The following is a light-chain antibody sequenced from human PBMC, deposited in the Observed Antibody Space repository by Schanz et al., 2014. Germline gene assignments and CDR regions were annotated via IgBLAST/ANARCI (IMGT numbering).Light chain of an antibody. J-gene: IGLJ3*02. CDR2: RNN. Sequence: QSVLTQPPSASGTPGQSVTISCSGSSSNIGSNPVNWYQQVPGTAPKLLIYRNNQRPSGVPDRFSGSKSGTSASLAISGLQSEDEADYYCAAWDDSLNGQVFGGGTKLTVL. CDR3: AAWDDSLNGQV. CDR1: SSNIGSNP. V-gene: IGLV1-44*01.